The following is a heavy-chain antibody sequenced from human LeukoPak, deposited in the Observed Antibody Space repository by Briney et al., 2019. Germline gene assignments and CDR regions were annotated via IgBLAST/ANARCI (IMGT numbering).Heavy chain of an antibody. D-gene: IGHD1-26*01. V-gene: IGHV4-61*01. CDR1: GGSISSSSYY. CDR2: IYYSGST. Sequence: PSETLSLTCTVSGGSISSSSYYWSWIRQPPGKGLEWIGYIYYSGSTNYNPSLKSRVTISVDTSKNQFSLKLSSVTAADTAVYYCARGYSGSYGTIDYWGQGTLVTVSS. CDR3: ARGYSGSYGTIDY. J-gene: IGHJ4*02.